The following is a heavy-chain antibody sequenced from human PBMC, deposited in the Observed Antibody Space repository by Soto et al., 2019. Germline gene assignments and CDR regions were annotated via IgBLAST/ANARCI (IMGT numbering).Heavy chain of an antibody. D-gene: IGHD3-22*01. J-gene: IGHJ5*02. CDR1: GGSISSGCYY. CDR2: IYYSGST. V-gene: IGHV4-31*03. CDR3: ARAGELYDSSGGDWFDP. Sequence: PSETLSLTCTVSGGSISSGCYYWSWIRQHPGKGLEWIGYIYYSGSTYYNPSLKSRVTISVDTSKNQFSLKLSSVTAADTAVYYCARAGELYDSSGGDWFDPWGQGTLVTVSS.